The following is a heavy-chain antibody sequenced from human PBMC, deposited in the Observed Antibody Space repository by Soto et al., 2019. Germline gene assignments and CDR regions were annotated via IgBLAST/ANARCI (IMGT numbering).Heavy chain of an antibody. CDR2: ISDRGDTT. Sequence: GSLRLACSASGFTISSNAMYWVRQAPGKGLEWVSGISDRGDTTHYADSVKGRFTISRDTSKNNLYLQLNTLRADDTAVYYCAKDKPGTTSFDYWGQGTLVTVYS. CDR1: GFTISSNA. CDR3: AKDKPGTTSFDY. J-gene: IGHJ4*02. V-gene: IGHV3-23*01. D-gene: IGHD1-1*01.